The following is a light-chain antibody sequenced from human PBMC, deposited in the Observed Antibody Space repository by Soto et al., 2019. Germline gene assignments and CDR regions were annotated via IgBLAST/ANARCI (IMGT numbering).Light chain of an antibody. Sequence: AIRMTQSPSSFSASTGDRVTITCRASQGISSYLAWYQQKPGKAPKLLIYAASTLQSGDPSKFSGCGSGTDFTLTISCLQSEDFATYYCQQYYSYPHTFGGGTKVDIK. CDR2: AAS. CDR3: QQYYSYPHT. V-gene: IGKV1-8*01. CDR1: QGISSY. J-gene: IGKJ4*01.